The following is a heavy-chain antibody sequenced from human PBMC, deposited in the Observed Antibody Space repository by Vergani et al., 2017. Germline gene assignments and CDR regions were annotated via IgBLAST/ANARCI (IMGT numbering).Heavy chain of an antibody. V-gene: IGHV3-30-3*01. J-gene: IGHJ4*02. Sequence: QVQLVESGGGVVQPGRSLRLSCAASGFTFSSYAMHWVRQAPGKGLEWVAVISYDGSNKYYADSVKGRFTISRDKSKNTLYLQMNSLRAEDTAVYYCARDLGDYYGSGGIGYWGQGTLVTVSS. CDR1: GFTFSSYA. D-gene: IGHD3-10*01. CDR3: ARDLGDYYGSGGIGY. CDR2: ISYDGSNK.